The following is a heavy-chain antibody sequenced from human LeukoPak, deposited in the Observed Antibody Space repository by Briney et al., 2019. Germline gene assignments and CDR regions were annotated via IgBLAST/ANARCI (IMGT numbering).Heavy chain of an antibody. CDR2: IRNKVNSHTT. D-gene: IGHD5-24*01. J-gene: IGHJ4*02. Sequence: PGGSLRLSCAASGFIFVDHYMAWVRQAPGKGLEWIGRIRNKVNSHTTQYAASVEGRFTISRDDSKKSLYLQMNSLRAEDTAVYYCAKGVEMATWYYFDYWGQGTLVTVSS. CDR3: AKGVEMATWYYFDY. CDR1: GFIFVDHY. V-gene: IGHV3-72*01.